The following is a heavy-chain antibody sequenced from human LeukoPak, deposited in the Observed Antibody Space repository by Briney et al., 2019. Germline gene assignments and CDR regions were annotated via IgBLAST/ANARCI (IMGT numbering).Heavy chain of an antibody. D-gene: IGHD3-10*01. CDR3: ALGADFRLPLGDNYYGSGLYGMDV. CDR1: GGTFSSYA. Sequence: ASVKVSCKASGGTFSSYAISWVRQAPGQGLEWMGRITPILGIANYAQKFQGRVTITADKSTSTAYMELSSLRSEDTAVYYCALGADFRLPLGDNYYGSGLYGMDVWGQGTTVTVSS. CDR2: ITPILGIA. J-gene: IGHJ6*02. V-gene: IGHV1-69*04.